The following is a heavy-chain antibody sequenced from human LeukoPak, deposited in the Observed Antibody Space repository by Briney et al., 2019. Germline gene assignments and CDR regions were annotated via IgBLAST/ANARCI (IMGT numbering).Heavy chain of an antibody. CDR1: GGSMNNYY. CDR2: IYSSGST. Sequence: SETLSLTRTVSGGSMNNYYWNWIRQPAGKGLEWIGHIYSSGSTNYNPSLKSRVTISIDTSKNQFFLKLSSVTAADTAVYYCARRTDYWGPGTLVTVSS. D-gene: IGHD1-14*01. J-gene: IGHJ4*02. V-gene: IGHV4-4*07. CDR3: ARRTDY.